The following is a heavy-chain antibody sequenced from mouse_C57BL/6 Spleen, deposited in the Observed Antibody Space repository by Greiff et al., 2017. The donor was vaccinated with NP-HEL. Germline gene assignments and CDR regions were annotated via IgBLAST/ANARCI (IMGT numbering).Heavy chain of an antibody. Sequence: VQLQQSGAELVKPGASVKLSCKASGYTFTEYTIHWVKQRSGQGLEWIGWFYPGGGSIKYNEKFKDKATLTEDKSSSTVYRELSRLTSEHSAVYFCARHEGCYDYDQGYFDYWGQGTTLTVSS. CDR3: ARHEGCYDYDQGYFDY. V-gene: IGHV1-62-2*01. CDR1: GYTFTEYT. D-gene: IGHD2-4*01. CDR2: FYPGGGSI. J-gene: IGHJ2*01.